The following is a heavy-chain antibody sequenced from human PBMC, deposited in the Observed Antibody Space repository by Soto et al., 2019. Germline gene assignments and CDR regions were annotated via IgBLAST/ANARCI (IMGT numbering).Heavy chain of an antibody. CDR1: GFTFSSYA. D-gene: IGHD2-2*01. CDR3: VGYQRLSNY. J-gene: IGHJ4*02. CDR2: ISGSGGST. V-gene: IGHV3-23*01. Sequence: EVQLLESGGGLVQPGGSLRLSCAASGFTFSSYAMSWVRQAPGKGLEWVSAISGSGGSTYYADSVKGRFTISRDNSKNTLYLQMNSLRAEDAAGYSCVGYQRLSNYWGQGTLVTVSS.